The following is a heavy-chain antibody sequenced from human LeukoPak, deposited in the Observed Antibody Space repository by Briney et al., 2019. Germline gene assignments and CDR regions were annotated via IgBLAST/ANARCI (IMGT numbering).Heavy chain of an antibody. J-gene: IGHJ4*02. CDR2: IRSKANSYAT. V-gene: IGHV3-73*01. D-gene: IGHD5-12*01. CDR3: ARARPSMWIDY. CDR1: GFTFSGSA. Sequence: QSGGSLRLSRAASGFTFSGSAMHWVRQASGKGLEWVGRIRSKANSYATAYAASVKGRFTISRDDSKNTAYLQMNSLKTEDTAVYYCARARPSMWIDYWGQGTLVTVSS.